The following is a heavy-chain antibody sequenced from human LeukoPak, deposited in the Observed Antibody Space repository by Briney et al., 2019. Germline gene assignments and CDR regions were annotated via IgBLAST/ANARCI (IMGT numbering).Heavy chain of an antibody. J-gene: IGHJ4*02. CDR3: ARTANHLVGATDY. CDR2: MNPNSGNT. Sequence: ASVKVSCKASGYTFTSYDINWVRQATGQGLEWMGWMNPNSGNTGYAQKFQGRVTITRNTSISTAYMELSSLRSEDTAVYYCARTANHLVGATDYWGQGTLVTVSS. V-gene: IGHV1-8*03. D-gene: IGHD1-26*01. CDR1: GYTFTSYD.